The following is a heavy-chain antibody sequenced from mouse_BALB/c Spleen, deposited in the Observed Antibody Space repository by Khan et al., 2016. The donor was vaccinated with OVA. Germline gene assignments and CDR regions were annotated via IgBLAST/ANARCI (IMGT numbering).Heavy chain of an antibody. CDR2: ISYSGNT. V-gene: IGHV3-8*02. J-gene: IGHJ3*01. CDR3: ACELRGFAY. CDR1: GDSVTSGY. D-gene: IGHD1-1*01. Sequence: EVQLQESGPGLVKPSQTLSLTCSVTGDSVTSGYWNWIRKFPGNKLDYMGYISYSGNTYYNPSLKSRISITRDTSKNQYYLQLNFVTTEDTATYYCACELRGFAYWGQGTLVTVSS.